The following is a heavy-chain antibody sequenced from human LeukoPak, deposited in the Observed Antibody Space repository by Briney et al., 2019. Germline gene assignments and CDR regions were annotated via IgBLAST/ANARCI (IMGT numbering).Heavy chain of an antibody. V-gene: IGHV3-21*01. CDR1: GFTFSTYS. CDR3: ARDLGGSQPYYMDV. Sequence: GGSLRLSCAASGFTFSTYSMNWVRRAPGKGLEWVSSISSSTSYIYYADSMKGRFTISRDNAKNSLYLQMNSLRAEDTAVYYCARDLGGSQPYYMDVWGKGTTVTVSS. J-gene: IGHJ6*03. D-gene: IGHD1-26*01. CDR2: ISSSTSYI.